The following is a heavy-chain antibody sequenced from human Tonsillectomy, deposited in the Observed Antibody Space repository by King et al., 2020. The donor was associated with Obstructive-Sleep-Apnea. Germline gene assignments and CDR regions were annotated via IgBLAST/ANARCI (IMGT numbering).Heavy chain of an antibody. CDR3: ARYTGFNDAYYFDY. CDR2: MDPSDSYT. J-gene: IGHJ4*02. D-gene: IGHD3-9*01. V-gene: IGHV5-10-1*03. CDR1: GYSFTSYW. Sequence: VQLVESGAEVKKPGESLRISCKGSGYSFTSYWISCVGQMPGKGLEWMGRMDPSDSYTKYSPSFQGHVTISADKSIRTAYLQWSSLKASDTAMYYCARYTGFNDAYYFDYWGQGTLVTVSS.